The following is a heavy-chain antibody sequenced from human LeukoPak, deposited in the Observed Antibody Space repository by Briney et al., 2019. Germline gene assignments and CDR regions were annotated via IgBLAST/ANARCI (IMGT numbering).Heavy chain of an antibody. CDR2: INPSGGST. CDR1: GYTFTSYY. CDR3: ARVPGSMVRGVIIKHQEGNDAFDI. V-gene: IGHV1-46*01. J-gene: IGHJ3*02. Sequence: GASVKVSCKASGYTFTSYYMHWVRQAPGQGLEWMGIINPSGGSTSYAQKFQGRVTMTRDTSTSTVYMELSSLRSEDTAVYYCARVPGSMVRGVIIKHQEGNDAFDIWGQGTMVTVSS. D-gene: IGHD3-10*01.